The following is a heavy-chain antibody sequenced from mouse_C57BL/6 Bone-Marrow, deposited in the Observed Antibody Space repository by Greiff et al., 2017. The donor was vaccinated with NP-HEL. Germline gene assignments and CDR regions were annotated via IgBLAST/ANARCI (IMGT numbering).Heavy chain of an antibody. D-gene: IGHD3-3*01. Sequence: EVQLQQSGAELVRPGASVKLSCTASGFNIKDDYMHWVKQRPEQGLEWIGWIDPENGDTEYASKVQGKATITADTSSNTAYLQLSSLTSEDPAVYYCTTGDADYWGQGTTLTVSS. J-gene: IGHJ2*01. CDR1: GFNIKDDY. CDR2: IDPENGDT. V-gene: IGHV14-4*01. CDR3: TTGDADY.